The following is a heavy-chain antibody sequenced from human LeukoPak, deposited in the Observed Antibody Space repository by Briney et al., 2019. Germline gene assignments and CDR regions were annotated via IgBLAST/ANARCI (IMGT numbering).Heavy chain of an antibody. CDR2: INWNSASI. D-gene: IGHD1-26*01. V-gene: IGHV3-9*01. CDR1: GFTFDDFA. Sequence: GGPLRLSCAASGFTFDDFAMHWVRQVAGKGLEWVSGINWNSASIDYADSVKGRFTISRDNAKNSLYLQMNSLRAEDTALYYCAKDTRPGPNNQWDYFDYWGQGALVTVSS. J-gene: IGHJ4*02. CDR3: AKDTRPGPNNQWDYFDY.